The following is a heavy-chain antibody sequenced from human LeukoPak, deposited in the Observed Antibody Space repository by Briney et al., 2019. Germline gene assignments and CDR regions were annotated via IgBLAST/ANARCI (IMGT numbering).Heavy chain of an antibody. J-gene: IGHJ3*02. D-gene: IGHD1-26*01. V-gene: IGHV1-24*01. CDR1: GYTLTELS. Sequence: ASVKVSCKVSGYTLTELSMHWVRQAPGKGLEWMGGFDPEDGETIYAQKFQGRVTMTEDTSTDAAYMELSSLRSEDTAVYYCATRGATRWGAFDIWGQGTMVTVSS. CDR2: FDPEDGET. CDR3: ATRGATRWGAFDI.